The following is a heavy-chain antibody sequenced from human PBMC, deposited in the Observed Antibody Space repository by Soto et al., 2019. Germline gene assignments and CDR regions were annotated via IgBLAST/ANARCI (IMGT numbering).Heavy chain of an antibody. Sequence: QVQLVQSGAEVKKPGYSVKVSCKASGGTFSTYGINWVRQAPGQGLEWMGGIIPIFDTTNYAQKFQGKFTITADEYTSTVYMELSSLRSEDTAVYYCARDEAAADTSGMDVWGQGTTVTVSS. CDR2: IIPIFDTT. D-gene: IGHD6-13*01. CDR1: GGTFSTYG. V-gene: IGHV1-69*01. CDR3: ARDEAAADTSGMDV. J-gene: IGHJ6*02.